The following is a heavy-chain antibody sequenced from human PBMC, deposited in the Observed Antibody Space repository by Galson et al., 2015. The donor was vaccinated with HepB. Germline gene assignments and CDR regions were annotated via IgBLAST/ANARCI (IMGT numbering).Heavy chain of an antibody. V-gene: IGHV3-13*05. Sequence: SLRLSCAASGFTFSSYDMHWVRQATGKGLEWVSAIDTTGDPYYPGAVKGRFTISRENAKNSLYLQMNSLRAGDTAVYYCARGGRAGYRYFDVWGRGTLVTVSS. J-gene: IGHJ2*01. CDR1: GFTFSSYD. CDR2: IDTTGDP. D-gene: IGHD6-19*01. CDR3: ARGGRAGYRYFDV.